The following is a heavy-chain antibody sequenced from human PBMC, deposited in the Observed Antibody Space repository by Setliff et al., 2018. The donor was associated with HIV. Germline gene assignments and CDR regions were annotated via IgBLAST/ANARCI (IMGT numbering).Heavy chain of an antibody. J-gene: IGHJ3*02. D-gene: IGHD1-1*01. Sequence: GGSLRLSCTASGFTFGDYAMSWVRQAPGKVLEWVGFIRSKAYGGTTEYAASVKGRFTFSRDDSKSIAYLQMDSLKTEDTAVYYCTRDPNVFLTPGAFDIWGQGTVVTVS. CDR3: TRDPNVFLTPGAFDI. CDR2: IRSKAYGGTT. CDR1: GFTFGDYA. V-gene: IGHV3-49*04.